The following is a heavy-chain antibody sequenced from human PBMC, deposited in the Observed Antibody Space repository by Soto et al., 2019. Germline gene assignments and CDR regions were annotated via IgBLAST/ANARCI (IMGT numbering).Heavy chain of an antibody. CDR3: ARDLFPYYYDSSGYYDY. D-gene: IGHD3-22*01. V-gene: IGHV3-33*01. Sequence: GGSLRLSCAASGFTFSSYGMHWVRQAPGKGLEWVAVIWYDGSNKYYADSVKGRFTISRENSKNTLYLQMNSLRAEDTAFYYCARDLFPYYYDSSGYYDYWGQGTLVTVSS. J-gene: IGHJ4*02. CDR1: GFTFSSYG. CDR2: IWYDGSNK.